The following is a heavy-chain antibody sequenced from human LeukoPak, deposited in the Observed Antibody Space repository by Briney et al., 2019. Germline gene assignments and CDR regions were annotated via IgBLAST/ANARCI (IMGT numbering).Heavy chain of an antibody. CDR1: GFTFTSSA. Sequence: SVKVSCKASGFTFTSSAVQWVRPARGQRLEWIGWIVVGSGNTNYAQKFQERVTITRDMSTSTAYMELSSLRSEDTAVYYCAAASLADYYDSSGYLPDAFDIWGQGTMVTVPS. D-gene: IGHD3-22*01. V-gene: IGHV1-58*01. CDR3: AAASLADYYDSSGYLPDAFDI. CDR2: IVVGSGNT. J-gene: IGHJ3*02.